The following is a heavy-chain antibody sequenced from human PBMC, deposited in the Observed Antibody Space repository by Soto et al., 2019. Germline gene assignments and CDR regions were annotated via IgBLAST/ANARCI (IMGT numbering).Heavy chain of an antibody. CDR3: ARALNVLRYFDWLSGRFDP. Sequence: SETLSLTCAVYGGSGGSFSGYYWSWIRQPPGKGLEWIGEINHSGSTNYNPSLKSRVTISVDTSKNQFSLKLSSVTAADTAVYYCARALNVLRYFDWLSGRFDPWGQGTLVTVS. CDR1: GGSGGSFSGYY. V-gene: IGHV4-34*01. J-gene: IGHJ5*02. D-gene: IGHD3-9*01. CDR2: INHSGST.